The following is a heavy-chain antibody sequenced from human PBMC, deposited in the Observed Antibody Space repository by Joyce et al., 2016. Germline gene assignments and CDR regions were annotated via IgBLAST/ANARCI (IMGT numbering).Heavy chain of an antibody. Sequence: QVQLVESGGGVVQPGRSLRLSCAASGFIFSSYTMHWVRQSPGKGLEWVAICTSDARSKFYADSVKGRFVISRDDSNNTRHLQMSSLRPEDTAVYYCAKDRVRAYSDYELDSWGQGSLVIVSS. CDR1: GFIFSSYT. V-gene: IGHV3-30*09. CDR3: AKDRVRAYSDYELDS. CDR2: CTSDARSK. J-gene: IGHJ4*02. D-gene: IGHD5-12*01.